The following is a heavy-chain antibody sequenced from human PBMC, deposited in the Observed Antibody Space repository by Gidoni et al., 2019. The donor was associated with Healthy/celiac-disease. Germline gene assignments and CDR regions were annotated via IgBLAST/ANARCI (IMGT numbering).Heavy chain of an antibody. D-gene: IGHD3-10*01. CDR3: AREPGVRGVSSYYGMDV. Sequence: EVQLVESGGGLVQPGGSLRLSCAASGFTFSSYSVNWVRQAPGKGLEWVSYISSSSSTIYYADSVKGRFTIARDNAKNSLYLQMNSLRAEDTAVYYCAREPGVRGVSSYYGMDVWGQGTTVTVSS. J-gene: IGHJ6*02. CDR1: GFTFSSYS. CDR2: ISSSSSTI. V-gene: IGHV3-48*01.